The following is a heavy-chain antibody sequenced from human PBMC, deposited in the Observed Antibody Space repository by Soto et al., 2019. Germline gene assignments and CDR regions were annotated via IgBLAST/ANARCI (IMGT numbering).Heavy chain of an antibody. CDR1: GFTFSSYG. J-gene: IGHJ6*03. CDR3: ARDEKTGTAYYYYYYYMDV. D-gene: IGHD1-1*01. CDR2: IKQDGSEK. Sequence: GASLRLSGAASGFTFSSYGMIWVRQAPGKGLEWVANIKQDGSEKYYVDSVKGRFTISRDNAKNSLYLQMNSLRAEDTAVYYCARDEKTGTAYYYYYYYMDVRGKRTTVTVSS. V-gene: IGHV3-7*01.